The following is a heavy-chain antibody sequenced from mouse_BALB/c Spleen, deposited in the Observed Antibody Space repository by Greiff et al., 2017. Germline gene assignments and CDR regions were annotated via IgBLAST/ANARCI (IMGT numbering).Heavy chain of an antibody. CDR2: IRNKANGYTT. Sequence: DVQLVESGGGLVQPGGSLRLSCATSGFTFTDYYMSWVRQPPGKALEWLGFIRNKANGYTTEYSASVKGRFTISRDNSQSILYLQMNTLRAEDSATYYCARETGTGGWFAYWGQGTLVTVSA. J-gene: IGHJ3*01. V-gene: IGHV7-3*02. CDR1: GFTFTDYY. CDR3: ARETGTGGWFAY. D-gene: IGHD4-1*01.